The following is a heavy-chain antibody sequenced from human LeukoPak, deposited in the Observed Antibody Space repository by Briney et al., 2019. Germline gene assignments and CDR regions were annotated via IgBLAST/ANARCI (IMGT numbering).Heavy chain of an antibody. Sequence: GRSLRLSCAASGFTFSSYGMHWVRQAPGKGLEWVAVIWYDGSNKYYADSVKGRFTIPRDNSKNTLYLQMNSLRAEDTAVYYCARVLGDYYDSSGFDYWGQGTLVTVSS. CDR1: GFTFSSYG. J-gene: IGHJ4*02. D-gene: IGHD3-22*01. V-gene: IGHV3-33*01. CDR3: ARVLGDYYDSSGFDY. CDR2: IWYDGSNK.